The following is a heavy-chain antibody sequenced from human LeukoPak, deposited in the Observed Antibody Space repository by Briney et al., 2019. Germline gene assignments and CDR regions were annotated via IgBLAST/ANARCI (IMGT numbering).Heavy chain of an antibody. J-gene: IGHJ4*02. V-gene: IGHV3-53*01. CDR2: IYSGGST. Sequence: GGCLRLPCAASGFSVSSKYMGWVRQAPGKGLEWVSVIYSGGSTFVADSVKGRFTISRDNSKNTVYLQMNSLRAEDTAVYYCARYRDDCNNWLGSDYWGQGTLVTVSS. CDR3: ARYRDDCNNWLGSDY. CDR1: GFSVSSKY. D-gene: IGHD5-24*01.